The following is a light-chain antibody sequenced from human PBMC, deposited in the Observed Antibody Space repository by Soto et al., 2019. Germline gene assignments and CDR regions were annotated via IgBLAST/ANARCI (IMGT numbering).Light chain of an antibody. CDR3: QQSYSTPFP. J-gene: IGKJ3*01. CDR1: QSIRSS. V-gene: IGKV1-39*01. CDR2: AAS. Sequence: IQMTQSPSSLSASVGDRVTITCRTSQSIRSSLNWYQQKPGKAPNLLIYAASRLQSGVPSRFSGSGSGTDFTLTISSLQPADFATYYCQQSYSTPFPFGPGTMVDI.